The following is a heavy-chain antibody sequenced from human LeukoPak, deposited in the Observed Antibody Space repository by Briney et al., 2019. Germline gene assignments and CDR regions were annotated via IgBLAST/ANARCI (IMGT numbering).Heavy chain of an antibody. V-gene: IGHV1-69*04. J-gene: IGHJ5*02. Sequence: SVTFSCKASGGTFSSYAIGWVRQAPGQGLEWMGRIIPILGIANYAQKFQGRVTITADKSTSTAYMELSSLRSEDTAVYYCARTRDGWFDPWGEGTVVSVSS. CDR2: IIPILGIA. CDR1: GGTFSSYA. D-gene: IGHD5-24*01. CDR3: ARTRDGWFDP.